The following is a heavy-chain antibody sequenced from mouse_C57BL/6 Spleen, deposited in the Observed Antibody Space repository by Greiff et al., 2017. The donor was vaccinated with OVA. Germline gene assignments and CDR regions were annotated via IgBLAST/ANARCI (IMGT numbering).Heavy chain of an antibody. CDR2: ISSGGSYT. V-gene: IGHV5-6*01. Sequence: EVKLQESGGDLVKPGGSLKLSCAASGFTFSSYGMSWVRQTPDKRLEWVATISSGGSYTYYPDSVKGRFTISRDNAKNTLYLQMSSLKSEDTAMYYCARHASYDYDVWDYWGQGTTLTVSS. CDR3: ARHASYDYDVWDY. J-gene: IGHJ2*01. CDR1: GFTFSSYG. D-gene: IGHD2-4*01.